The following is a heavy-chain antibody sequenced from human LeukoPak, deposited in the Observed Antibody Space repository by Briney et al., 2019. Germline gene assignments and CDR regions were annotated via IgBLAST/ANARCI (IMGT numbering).Heavy chain of an antibody. J-gene: IGHJ6*03. V-gene: IGHV4-38-2*01. CDR3: ATSPAVYYYYYIDV. Sequence: SETLSLTCGVSGDAISSGYYWGWIRQPPGKGLEWIGIIYHSGSTYYNPSLKSRVTMSLDTSKSQFSLNLSSVTAADTAVYYCATSPAVYYYYYIDVWGKGTRATVSS. CDR2: IYHSGST. CDR1: GDAISSGYY.